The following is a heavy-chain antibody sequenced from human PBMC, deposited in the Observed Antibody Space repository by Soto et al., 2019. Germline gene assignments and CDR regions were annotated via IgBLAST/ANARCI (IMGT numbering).Heavy chain of an antibody. Sequence: EVQLVESGGGLVQPGGSLRLSCAASGFTFSSYDMHWVRQATGNGLEWVSAIGTAGDPYYPGSVKGRFTISRENAKNPLYLQMNSLRAGHTAVYYGARAVANKTYGMDVWGQGTTVTVSS. CDR2: IGTAGDP. CDR1: GFTFSSYD. CDR3: ARAVANKTYGMDV. J-gene: IGHJ6*02. D-gene: IGHD5-12*01. V-gene: IGHV3-13*05.